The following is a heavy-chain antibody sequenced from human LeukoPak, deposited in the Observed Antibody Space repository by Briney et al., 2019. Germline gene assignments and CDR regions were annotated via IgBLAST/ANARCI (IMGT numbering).Heavy chain of an antibody. CDR3: ARDSGGDL. CDR1: GFTFSSYA. CDR2: ISGSGGTT. V-gene: IGHV3-23*01. D-gene: IGHD1-14*01. Sequence: GGSLRLSCAASGFTFSSYAMSWVRQAPGKGLEWVSGISGSGGTTYYADSVKGRFTISRDNSKNTVYLQMNSLRAEDTAVYYCARDSGGDLWGRGTLVTVSS. J-gene: IGHJ2*01.